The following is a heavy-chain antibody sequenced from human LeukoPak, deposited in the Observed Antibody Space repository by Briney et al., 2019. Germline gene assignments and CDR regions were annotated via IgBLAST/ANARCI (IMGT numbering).Heavy chain of an antibody. CDR3: ARDTAEYCSSTSCYHDFDY. D-gene: IGHD2-2*01. V-gene: IGHV1-18*01. CDR2: ISAYNGNT. Sequence: ASVKVSCKAFGYTFNNYGISWVRQAPGQGLEWMGWISAYNGNTNYAQKLQGRVTMTTDTSTSTAYMELRSLRSDDTAVYYCARDTAEYCSSTSCYHDFDYWGQGTLVTVSS. J-gene: IGHJ4*02. CDR1: GYTFNNYG.